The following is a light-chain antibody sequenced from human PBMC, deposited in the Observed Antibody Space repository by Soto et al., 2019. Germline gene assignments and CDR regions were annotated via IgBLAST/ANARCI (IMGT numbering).Light chain of an antibody. V-gene: IGLV2-8*01. Sequence: QSVLAQPPSASGSPGQSVTITCTGTNSDVGTYNYVSWYQHHPGKAPKFMIYEVSKRPLGVPDRFSGSKSGNTASLTGSGLQAEDEADYYCSSYAGSNNLVFGGGAKLAF. J-gene: IGLJ2*01. CDR3: SSYAGSNNLV. CDR2: EVS. CDR1: NSDVGTYNY.